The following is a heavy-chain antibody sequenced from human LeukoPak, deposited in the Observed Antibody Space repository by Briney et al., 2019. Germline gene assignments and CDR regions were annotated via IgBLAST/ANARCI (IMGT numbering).Heavy chain of an antibody. CDR3: ARGRQVGATGFDY. CDR2: IYYSGST. J-gene: IGHJ4*02. D-gene: IGHD1-26*01. CDR1: GGSISIYY. Sequence: PSETLSLTCTVAGGSISIYYWSWIRQPPGKGLEWIGYIYYSGSTNYNPSLKSRVTKSVDTSKNQFSLKLSSVTAADTAVYYCARGRQVGATGFDYWGQGTLVTVSS. V-gene: IGHV4-59*01.